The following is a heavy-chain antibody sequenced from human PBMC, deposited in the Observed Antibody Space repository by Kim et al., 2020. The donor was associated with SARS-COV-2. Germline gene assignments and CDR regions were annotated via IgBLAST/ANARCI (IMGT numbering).Heavy chain of an antibody. D-gene: IGHD3-16*01. CDR3: ATNEGESPAFLGC. Sequence: ASVKVSCKLSGYTLVELSIHWVRQTPGKGLEWMGTLDPEGGETLSSQKFQGRLTVIEDTSIDTAFMELSSLTSDDTAIYYCATNEGESPAFLGCWGQGTLVTVSS. J-gene: IGHJ4*02. CDR1: GYTLVELS. CDR2: LDPEGGET. V-gene: IGHV1-24*01.